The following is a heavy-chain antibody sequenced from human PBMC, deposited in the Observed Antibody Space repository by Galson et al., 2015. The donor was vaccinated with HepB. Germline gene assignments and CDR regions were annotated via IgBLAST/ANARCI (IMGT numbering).Heavy chain of an antibody. CDR3: HTEYDHVLTGYDY. CDR2: IRSRDDGGTM. J-gene: IGHJ4*02. D-gene: IGHD3-9*01. V-gene: IGHV3-15*07. Sequence: SLRLSCAASGFRVTDDYMNWVRQAPGKGLEWVGRIRSRDDGGTMDYAASVAGRFTISRDDSKHTLYLQMNSLKTEDTGVYYWHTEYDHVLTGYDYWGQGTLVIVSS. CDR1: GFRVTDDY.